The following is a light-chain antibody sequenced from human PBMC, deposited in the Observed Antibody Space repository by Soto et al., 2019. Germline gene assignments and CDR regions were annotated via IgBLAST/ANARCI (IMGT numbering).Light chain of an antibody. CDR1: QSISSW. J-gene: IGKJ1*01. Sequence: DIQMTQSPSSLSASVGDRVTITCRASQSISSWLAWYQRKPGKAPKLLIYKASNLESGVPSRFSGSGFGTEFSLTISSLQPDDFGSYYCQHMRTFAQGTQ. V-gene: IGKV1-5*03. CDR2: KAS. CDR3: QHMRT.